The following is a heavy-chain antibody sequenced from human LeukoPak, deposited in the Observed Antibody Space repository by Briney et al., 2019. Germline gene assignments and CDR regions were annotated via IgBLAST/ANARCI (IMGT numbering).Heavy chain of an antibody. V-gene: IGHV1-8*03. Sequence: ASVKVSCQASGYTFTSYDINWVRQATGQGLEWMGWMNPNSGNTGYAQKFQGGVTITRNTSISTAYMELSSLRSEDTAVYYCASLTATHARSDAFDIWGQGTMVTVSS. CDR1: GYTFTSYD. J-gene: IGHJ3*02. CDR2: MNPNSGNT. CDR3: ASLTATHARSDAFDI. D-gene: IGHD5-18*01.